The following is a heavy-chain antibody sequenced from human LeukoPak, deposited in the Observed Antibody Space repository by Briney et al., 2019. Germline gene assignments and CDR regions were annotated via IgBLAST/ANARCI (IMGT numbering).Heavy chain of an antibody. J-gene: IGHJ4*02. Sequence: SETLSLTCTVSGGSINSGSYYWSWIRQPAGKGLEWMGHFYTSGHTSYNPSLKSRVTISVDTSKNQFSLKLSSVTAADTAVYYCASIKTVGGGTIDYWGQGTLVTVSS. CDR1: GGSINSGSYY. V-gene: IGHV4-61*09. D-gene: IGHD1/OR15-1a*01. CDR2: FYTSGHT. CDR3: ASIKTVGGGTIDY.